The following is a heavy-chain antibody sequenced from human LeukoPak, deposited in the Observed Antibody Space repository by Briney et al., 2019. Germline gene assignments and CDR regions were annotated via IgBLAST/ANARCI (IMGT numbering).Heavy chain of an antibody. D-gene: IGHD2-21*02. CDR3: ARAKNPGDHCGGDCYPPILDY. Sequence: PGGSLRLSCAASGFTVSSNYMSWVRQAPGKGLEWVSVIYSGGSTYYADSVKGRFTISRDNSKNTLYLQMNSLRAEDTAVYYCARAKNPGDHCGGDCYPPILDYWGQGTLVTVSS. CDR1: GFTVSSNY. V-gene: IGHV3-66*01. CDR2: IYSGGST. J-gene: IGHJ4*02.